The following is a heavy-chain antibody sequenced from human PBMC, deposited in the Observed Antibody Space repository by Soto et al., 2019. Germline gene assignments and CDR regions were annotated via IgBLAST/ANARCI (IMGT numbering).Heavy chain of an antibody. CDR1: GYTFTSYY. J-gene: IGHJ5*01. V-gene: IGHV1-46*01. D-gene: IGHD3-10*01. Sequence: QVQLVQSGAEVKKPGASVKVSCKASGYTFTSYYMHWVRQAPGQGLEWMGIINPSGGSTSYAQKFQGRVSITRDTSTSTVYMELSSLRSEDTAVYYCARDYYGSGSLNWSDSWGQGTLVVVSS. CDR2: INPSGGST. CDR3: ARDYYGSGSLNWSDS.